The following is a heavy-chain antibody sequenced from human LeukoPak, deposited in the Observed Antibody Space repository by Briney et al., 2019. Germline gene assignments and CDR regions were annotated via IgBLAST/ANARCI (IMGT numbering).Heavy chain of an antibody. V-gene: IGHV3-11*06. CDR1: VFTFSDYH. D-gene: IGHD3-22*01. J-gene: IGHJ4*02. CDR2: ISSSSSDT. Sequence: PGGPLTLSCAACVFTFSDYHMSWIREAPGEGRVGVSYISSSSSDTNYADSVKGRFTISRDNAKNSLYLQMNSLRAEDTAVYYCARVNPTSSGFYAYWGQGTLVTVSS. CDR3: ARVNPTSSGFYAY.